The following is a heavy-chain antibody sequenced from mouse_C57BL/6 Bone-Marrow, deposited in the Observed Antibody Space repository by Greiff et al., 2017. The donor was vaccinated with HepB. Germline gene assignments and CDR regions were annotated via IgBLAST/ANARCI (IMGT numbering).Heavy chain of an antibody. CDR2: IRSKSSNYAT. CDR3: VREGGYGSSYWYFDV. Sequence: EVQLVESGGGLVQPKGSLKLSCAASGFTFNTYAMHWVRQAPGKGLEWVARIRSKSSNYATYYADSVKDRFTISRDDSQSMLYLQMNNLKTEDTAMYYCVREGGYGSSYWYFDVWGTGTTVTVSS. J-gene: IGHJ1*03. D-gene: IGHD1-1*01. V-gene: IGHV10-3*01. CDR1: GFTFNTYA.